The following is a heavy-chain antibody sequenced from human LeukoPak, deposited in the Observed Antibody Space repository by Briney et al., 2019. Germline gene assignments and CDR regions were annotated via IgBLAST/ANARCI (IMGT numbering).Heavy chain of an antibody. D-gene: IGHD3-16*02. CDR3: AKDNDYVWGSYRYTVYFDY. J-gene: IGHJ4*02. CDR2: ISGSGGNT. CDR1: GFTFSSYA. V-gene: IGHV3-23*01. Sequence: GGSLRLSCAASGFTFSSYAMSWVRQAPGKGLEWVAAISGSGGNTYYAHSVKGRFTISRDNSKNTLYLQMNSLRGEDTAVYYCAKDNDYVWGSYRYTVYFDYWGQGTLVTVSS.